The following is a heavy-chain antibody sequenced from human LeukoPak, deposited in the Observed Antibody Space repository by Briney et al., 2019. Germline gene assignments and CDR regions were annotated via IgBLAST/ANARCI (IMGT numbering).Heavy chain of an antibody. J-gene: IGHJ4*02. CDR3: AIRKSGNAIDY. CDR2: IGSSSSYI. V-gene: IGHV3-21*01. Sequence: GGSLRLSCAASGFTFSSYSMNWVRQAPGKGLEWVSFIGSSSSYIYYADSVKGRFTISRDNAKNSLYLQMSSLRAEDTAVYYCAIRKSGNAIDYWGQGTLVTVSS. CDR1: GFTFSSYS. D-gene: IGHD5-12*01.